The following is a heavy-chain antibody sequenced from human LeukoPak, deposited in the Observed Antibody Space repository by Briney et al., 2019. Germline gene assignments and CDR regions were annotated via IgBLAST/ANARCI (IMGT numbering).Heavy chain of an antibody. D-gene: IGHD3-9*01. V-gene: IGHV3-74*01. Sequence: PGGSLRLSCAASGFTFSSYWMHWVRQAPGKGLVWVSRINSDGSSTSYADSVKGRFTISRDNAKNTLYLQMNSLRAEDTAVYYCARSTYYDILTGYEEGWFDPWGQGTLVTVSS. CDR3: ARSTYYDILTGYEEGWFDP. J-gene: IGHJ5*02. CDR1: GFTFSSYW. CDR2: INSDGSST.